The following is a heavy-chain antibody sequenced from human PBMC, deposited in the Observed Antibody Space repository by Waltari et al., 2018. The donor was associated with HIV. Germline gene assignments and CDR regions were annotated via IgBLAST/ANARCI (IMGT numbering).Heavy chain of an antibody. CDR2: ISTSGGTT. Sequence: EVQLLASGGGLVQPGGSLRLSCAASGFTFASYDMSWVRQAPGKGLEWVSAISTSGGTTYYADSVKGRFTISRDNSKNTLYLQMNSLRAEDTALYYCAKGGVTTEPFDCWGQGTLVTVSS. CDR1: GFTFASYD. J-gene: IGHJ4*02. D-gene: IGHD4-4*01. V-gene: IGHV3-23*01. CDR3: AKGGVTTEPFDC.